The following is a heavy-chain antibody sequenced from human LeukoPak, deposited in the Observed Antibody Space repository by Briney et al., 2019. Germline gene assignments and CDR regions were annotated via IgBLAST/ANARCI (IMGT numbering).Heavy chain of an antibody. CDR2: IYTSGST. J-gene: IGHJ6*03. D-gene: IGHD2-2*01. CDR3: ARGRVVPALPPYYYYYMDV. V-gene: IGHV4-4*07. Sequence: SETLSLTCTVSGGSISSYYWSWIRQPAGKGLEWIGRIYTSGSTNYNPSLKSRVTMSVDTSKNQFSLKLSSVTAADTAVYYCARGRVVPALPPYYYYYMDVWGKGTTVTVSS. CDR1: GGSISSYY.